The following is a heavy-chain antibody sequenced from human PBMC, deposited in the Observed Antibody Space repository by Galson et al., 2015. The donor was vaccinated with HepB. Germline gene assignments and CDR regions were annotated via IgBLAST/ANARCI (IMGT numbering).Heavy chain of an antibody. CDR1: GFTFSSYA. D-gene: IGHD5-18*01. CDR3: AKGGGGYSYGSVY. V-gene: IGHV3-23*01. CDR2: ISGSGGST. J-gene: IGHJ4*02. Sequence: SLRLSCAASGFTFSSYAMSWVRQAPGKGLEWVSAISGSGGSTYYADSVKGRFTISRDNSKNTLYLQMNSLRAEDTAVYYCAKGGGGYSYGSVYWGQGTLVTVSS.